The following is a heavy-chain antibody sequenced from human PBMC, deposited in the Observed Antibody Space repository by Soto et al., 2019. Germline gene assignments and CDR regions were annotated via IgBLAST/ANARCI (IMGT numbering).Heavy chain of an antibody. V-gene: IGHV3-30-3*01. Sequence: GGSLRLSCAASGFTFSSYAMHWVRQAPGKGLEWVAVISYDGSNKYYADSVKGRFTISRDNSKNTLYLQMNSLRAEDTAVYYCARDLGYCTNGVCYVYGMDVWGQGTTVTVSS. CDR1: GFTFSSYA. J-gene: IGHJ6*02. D-gene: IGHD2-8*01. CDR2: ISYDGSNK. CDR3: ARDLGYCTNGVCYVYGMDV.